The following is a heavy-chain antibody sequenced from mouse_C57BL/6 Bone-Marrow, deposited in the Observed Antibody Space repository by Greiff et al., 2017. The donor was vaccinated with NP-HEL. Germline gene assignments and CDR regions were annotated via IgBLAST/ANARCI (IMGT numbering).Heavy chain of an antibody. D-gene: IGHD1-1*01. Sequence: VQLQESGAELARPGASVKLSCKASGYTFTSYGISWVKQRTGQGLEWIGEIYPRSGNTYYNEKFKGKATLTADKSSSTAYMELRSLTSEDSAVYFCARRKGYYGPYFDYWGQGTTLTVSS. CDR2: IYPRSGNT. CDR3: ARRKGYYGPYFDY. CDR1: GYTFTSYG. J-gene: IGHJ2*01. V-gene: IGHV1-81*01.